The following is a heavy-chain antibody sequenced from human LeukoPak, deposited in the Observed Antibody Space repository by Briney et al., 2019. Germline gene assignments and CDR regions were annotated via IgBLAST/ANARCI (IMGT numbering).Heavy chain of an antibody. CDR3: ARGVGLLWFGELLYPLFDH. V-gene: IGHV4-30-2*01. J-gene: IGHJ4*02. Sequence: PSQTLSLTCTVSGGSISSGGYYWSWIRQPPGKGLEWIGYIYHSGSTNYNPSLKSRVTISVDTSKNQFSLKLSSVTAADTAVYYCARGVGLLWFGELLYPLFDHWGQGTLVTASS. D-gene: IGHD3-10*01. CDR1: GGSISSGGYY. CDR2: IYHSGST.